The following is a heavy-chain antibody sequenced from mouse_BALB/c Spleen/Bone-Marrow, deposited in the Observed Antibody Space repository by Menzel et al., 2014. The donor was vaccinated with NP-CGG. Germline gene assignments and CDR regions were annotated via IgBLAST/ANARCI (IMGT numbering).Heavy chain of an antibody. CDR2: FYPGSGSI. CDR3: ARHEEANYGNYAMDY. Sequence: QVHVKQSGAELVKPGASVKLSCKASGYTFTEYIIHWVKQRSGQGLEWIGWFYPGSGSIEYNEKFKDKATLTADKSSSTVYMELSRLTSEDSAVYFCARHEEANYGNYAMDYWGQGTSVTVSS. V-gene: IGHV1-62-2*01. CDR1: GYTFTEYI. D-gene: IGHD1-1*01. J-gene: IGHJ4*01.